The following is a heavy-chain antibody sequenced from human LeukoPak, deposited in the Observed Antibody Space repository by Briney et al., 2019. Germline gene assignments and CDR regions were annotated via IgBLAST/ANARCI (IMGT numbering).Heavy chain of an antibody. D-gene: IGHD3-22*01. Sequence: GGSLRLSCAASGFTFSSYAMSWVRQAPGKGLEWVSAISGSGGSTYYADSVKGRLTISRDNSKNTLYLQMNSLRAEDTAVYYCAKDLYYDSSGYFPTAFDYWGQGTLVTVSS. CDR1: GFTFSSYA. V-gene: IGHV3-23*01. J-gene: IGHJ4*02. CDR3: AKDLYYDSSGYFPTAFDY. CDR2: ISGSGGST.